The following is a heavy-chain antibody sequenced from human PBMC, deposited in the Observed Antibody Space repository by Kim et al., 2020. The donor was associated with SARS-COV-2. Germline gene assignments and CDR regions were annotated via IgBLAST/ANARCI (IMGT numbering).Heavy chain of an antibody. V-gene: IGHV3-23*01. CDR3: AKDGCRVVVAATCGMDV. Sequence: VKGRFTITRDNSKNTLYLQMNCLRAEDTAVYYCAKDGCRVVVAATCGMDVWGQGTTVTVSS. J-gene: IGHJ6*02. D-gene: IGHD2-15*01.